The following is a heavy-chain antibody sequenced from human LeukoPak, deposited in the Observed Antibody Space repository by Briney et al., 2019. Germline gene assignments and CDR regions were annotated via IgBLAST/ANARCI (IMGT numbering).Heavy chain of an antibody. CDR3: AGQGLLWFGELFIDYYYYGMDV. D-gene: IGHD3-10*01. CDR2: IYYSGST. J-gene: IGHJ6*02. CDR1: GGSISSYY. Sequence: SETLSLTCTVSGGSISSYYWSWIRQPPGKGLEWIGYIYYSGSTNYNPSLKSRVTISVDTSKNQFSLKLSSVTAADTAVYYCAGQGLLWFGELFIDYYYYGMDVWGQGTTVTVSS. V-gene: IGHV4-59*08.